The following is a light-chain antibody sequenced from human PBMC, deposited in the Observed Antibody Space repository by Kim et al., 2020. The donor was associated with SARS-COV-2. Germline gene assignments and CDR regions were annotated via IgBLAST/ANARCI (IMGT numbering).Light chain of an antibody. J-gene: IGLJ2*01. V-gene: IGLV3-19*01. CDR1: SLRSYY. CDR2: GKN. CDR3: NSRDSSGNHQV. Sequence: ALGQTVSITCQGDSLRSYYASWYQQKPGQAPVLVIYGKNNRPSGIPDRFSGSSSGNTASLTITGAQAEDEADYYCNSRDSSGNHQVFGGGTKLTVL.